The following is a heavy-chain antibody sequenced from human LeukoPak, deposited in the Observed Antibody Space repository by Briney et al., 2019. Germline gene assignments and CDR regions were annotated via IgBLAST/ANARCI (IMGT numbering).Heavy chain of an antibody. J-gene: IGHJ4*02. CDR2: IYPGDSDT. CDR1: GYSFSRYW. Sequence: GESLKISLQGSGYSFSRYWIGWVRQGPSQGLGGMGIIYPGDSDTRYSPSFQGQVTISADNFISTAYLQWSSLKASHTAMYYCARGGIVGSAFDYWGQGTLVTVS. V-gene: IGHV5-51*01. CDR3: ARGGIVGSAFDY. D-gene: IGHD1-26*01.